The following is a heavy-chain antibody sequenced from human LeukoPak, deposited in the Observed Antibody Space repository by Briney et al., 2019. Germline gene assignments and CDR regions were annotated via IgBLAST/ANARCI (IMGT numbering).Heavy chain of an antibody. CDR2: INWNGGST. Sequence: GGSLRLSYAASGFTFDDYGMSWVRQAPGKGLEWVSGINWNGGSTGYADSVKGRFTISRDNAKNSLYLQMNSLRAEDTALYYCARDFLRWSHYYASGSDFDYWGQGTLVTVSS. CDR1: GFTFDDYG. J-gene: IGHJ4*02. CDR3: ARDFLRWSHYYASGSDFDY. D-gene: IGHD3-10*01. V-gene: IGHV3-20*03.